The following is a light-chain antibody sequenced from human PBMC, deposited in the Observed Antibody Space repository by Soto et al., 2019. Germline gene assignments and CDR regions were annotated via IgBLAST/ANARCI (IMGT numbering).Light chain of an antibody. CDR1: SSNIGAGFD. J-gene: IGLJ2*01. CDR3: QSNEASLTVT. CDR2: GNN. Sequence: QSALTQPPSVSGAPGQRVTIACTGSSSNIGAGFDVQWYQHLPGTAPKLLIYGNNKRPSGVPDRFSGSKSGTSASLAITGLQAEDEGDYYCQSNEASLTVTFGGGTKPTVL. V-gene: IGLV1-40*01.